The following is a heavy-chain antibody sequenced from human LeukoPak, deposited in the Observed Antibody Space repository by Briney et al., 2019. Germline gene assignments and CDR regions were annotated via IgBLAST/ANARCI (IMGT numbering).Heavy chain of an antibody. V-gene: IGHV4-61*02. CDR3: ARTDCGGDCLDAFDI. J-gene: IGHJ3*02. CDR2: IYTSGST. D-gene: IGHD2-21*02. CDR1: GGSISSGTYY. Sequence: PSETLSLTCTVSGGSISSGTYYWSWIRQPAGKGLEWIGRIYTSGSTNYNPSLKSRITISVDTSKNQFSLKLSSVTAADTAVYYCARTDCGGDCLDAFDIWGQGTMVTVSS.